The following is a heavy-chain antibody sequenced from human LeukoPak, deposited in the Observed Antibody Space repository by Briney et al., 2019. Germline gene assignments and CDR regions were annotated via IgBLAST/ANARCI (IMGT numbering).Heavy chain of an antibody. CDR1: GGSFSGYY. V-gene: IGHV4-34*01. CDR3: ARGHTTYYYDSSGRTYYFDY. CDR2: INHSGST. D-gene: IGHD3-22*01. J-gene: IGHJ4*02. Sequence: SETLSLTCAVYGGSFSGYYWSWIRQPPGKGLEWIGEINHSGSTNYNPSLKSRVTISVGTSKNQFSLKLSSVTAADTAVYYCARGHTTYYYDSSGRTYYFDYWGQGTLATVSS.